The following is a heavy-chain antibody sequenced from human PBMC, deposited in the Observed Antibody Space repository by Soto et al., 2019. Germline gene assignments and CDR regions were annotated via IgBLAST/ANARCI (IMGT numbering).Heavy chain of an antibody. CDR2: ISYDGSNK. CDR3: ARDISDTAMDQGYFDY. J-gene: IGHJ4*02. V-gene: IGHV3-30-3*01. CDR1: GFTFSSYA. D-gene: IGHD5-18*01. Sequence: QVQLVESGGGVVQPGRSLRLSCAASGFTFSSYAMHWVRQAPGKGLEWVAVISYDGSNKYYADSVKARFTISRDKSKNTLYLQMSSLRAEDTAVYYCARDISDTAMDQGYFDYWGQEALVTVSS.